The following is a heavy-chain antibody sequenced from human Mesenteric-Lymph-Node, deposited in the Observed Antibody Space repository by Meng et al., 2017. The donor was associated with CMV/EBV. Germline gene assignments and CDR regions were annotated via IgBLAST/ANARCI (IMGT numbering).Heavy chain of an antibody. D-gene: IGHD6-6*01. J-gene: IGHJ5*02. CDR1: GYTFTSYW. CDR3: ARHPHYSTSSSRFDP. V-gene: IGHV5-51*01. CDR2: IPPGDTNI. Sequence: GGSLRLSCKASGYTFTSYWIGWVRQLPGKGLEWMGIIPPGDTNISYSPSFQGQVTISADNSINTAYLQWSSLKASDTAMYYCARHPHYSTSSSRFDPWGQGTLVTVSS.